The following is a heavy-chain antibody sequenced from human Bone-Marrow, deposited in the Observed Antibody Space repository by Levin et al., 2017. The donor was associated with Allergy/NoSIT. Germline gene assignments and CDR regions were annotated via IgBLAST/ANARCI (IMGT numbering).Heavy chain of an antibody. V-gene: IGHV3-30-3*01. CDR1: GFTFSGDA. J-gene: IGHJ4*02. D-gene: IGHD3-16*01. CDR3: ARDGPSGYNMITFG. Sequence: GESLKISCVASGFTFSGDAMHWVRQPPGKGLESVGVISEDGSNKYYADTVKGRFTISRDNSKNTLYLQMNNLRLEDTAVYYCARDGPSGYNMITFGRGQGTLVTVSS. CDR2: ISEDGSNK.